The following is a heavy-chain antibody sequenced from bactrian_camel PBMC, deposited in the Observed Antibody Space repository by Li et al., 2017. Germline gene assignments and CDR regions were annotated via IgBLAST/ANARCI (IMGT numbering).Heavy chain of an antibody. J-gene: IGHJ6*01. CDR1: GFTFSNYA. V-gene: IGHV3S67*01. D-gene: IGHD6*01. Sequence: VQLVESGGGLVQPGGSLRLSCAASGFTFSNYAMNWVRQAPGKEREQVATIDFVGSTTYADSVKGRFTISQDSRGTLWLQMNSLKPEDTAMYYCAADSEPYTVIAAVLRADFDYWGQGTQVTVS. CDR3: AADSEPYTVIAAVLRADFDY. CDR2: IDFVGST.